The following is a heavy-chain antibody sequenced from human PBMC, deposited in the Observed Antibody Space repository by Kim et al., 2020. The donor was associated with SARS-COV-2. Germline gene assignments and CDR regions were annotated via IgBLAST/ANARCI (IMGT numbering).Heavy chain of an antibody. V-gene: IGHV3-23*01. D-gene: IGHD6-13*01. J-gene: IGHJ5*01. CDR3: AKKGIAGGKNWFDS. Sequence: ADSVKGRFTIARDNSKNPLYLKMNSLKAEDTAVYYCAKKGIAGGKNWFDSWGQGTLVTVSS.